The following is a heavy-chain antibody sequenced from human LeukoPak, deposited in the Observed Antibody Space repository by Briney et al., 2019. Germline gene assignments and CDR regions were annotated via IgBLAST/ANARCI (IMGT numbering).Heavy chain of an antibody. Sequence: ASVKVSCKASGYTFINFAINWGRQAPGQRPEWMGWINAYNGKTKYSQKFQDRLTITRDTSASTAYLERSSLTSEDTAVYYCARGPRAAADDYWGQGSLVTVSS. CDR1: GYTFINFA. CDR2: INAYNGKT. J-gene: IGHJ4*02. D-gene: IGHD6-13*01. V-gene: IGHV1-3*01. CDR3: ARGPRAAADDY.